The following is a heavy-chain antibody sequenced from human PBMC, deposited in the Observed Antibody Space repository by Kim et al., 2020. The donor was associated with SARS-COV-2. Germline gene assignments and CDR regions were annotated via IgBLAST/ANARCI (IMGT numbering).Heavy chain of an antibody. V-gene: IGHV3-9*01. CDR1: GFTFDDYA. Sequence: GGSLRLSCAASGFTFDDYAMHWVRQAPGKGLEWVSGISWNSGSIGYADSVKGRFTISRDNAKNSLYLQMNSLRAEDTALYYCAKDMSSGYYRSDAFDIWGQGTMVTVSS. CDR2: ISWNSGSI. J-gene: IGHJ3*02. CDR3: AKDMSSGYYRSDAFDI. D-gene: IGHD3-22*01.